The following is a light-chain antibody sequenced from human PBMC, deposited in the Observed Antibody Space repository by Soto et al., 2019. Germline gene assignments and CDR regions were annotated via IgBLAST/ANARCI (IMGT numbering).Light chain of an antibody. J-gene: IGLJ1*01. V-gene: IGLV2-14*01. Sequence: QSVLTLPASVSGSPGQSITISCTGTSSDVGGYNYVSWYQQHPGKAPKLMIYEVSNRPSGVSNRFSGSKSGNTASLTISGLQAEDEADYYCSSYTSSITYVFGTGTKLTVL. CDR2: EVS. CDR1: SSDVGGYNY. CDR3: SSYTSSITYV.